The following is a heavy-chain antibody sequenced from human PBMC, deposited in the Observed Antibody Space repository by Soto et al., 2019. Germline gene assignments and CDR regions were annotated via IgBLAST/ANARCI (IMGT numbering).Heavy chain of an antibody. Sequence: QVQLVQSEAEVQRPGASVKVSCKASGYTFASHSIHWVRQAPGQGLEWMGIINPGDGTATDARKFQGRVTMTRDTSTSTVYMELSSLTSEDTAMYYCARDPSPNLLVPAAISHGFTYYYYTMDLWGQGTTVTVSS. CDR3: ARDPSPNLLVPAAISHGFTYYYYTMDL. CDR2: INPGDGTA. J-gene: IGHJ6*02. V-gene: IGHV1-46*03. D-gene: IGHD2-2*01. CDR1: GYTFASHS.